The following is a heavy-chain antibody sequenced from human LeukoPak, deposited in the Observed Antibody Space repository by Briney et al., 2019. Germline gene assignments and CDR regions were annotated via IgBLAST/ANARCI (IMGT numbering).Heavy chain of an antibody. CDR2: ISGYNGNT. CDR1: GYTFTNYG. CDR3: ARDMDYGDYGNWFDP. J-gene: IGHJ5*02. Sequence: ASVKVSCKASGYTFTNYGISWVRQAPGQGLEWMGWISGYNGNTNYAQKLQGRVTMTTDTSTSTAYLELRRLKSDDTAVYYCARDMDYGDYGNWFDPWGQGTLVTVSS. D-gene: IGHD4-17*01. V-gene: IGHV1-18*01.